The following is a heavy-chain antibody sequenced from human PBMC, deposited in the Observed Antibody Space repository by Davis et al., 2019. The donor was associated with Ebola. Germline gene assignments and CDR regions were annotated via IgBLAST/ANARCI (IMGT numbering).Heavy chain of an antibody. D-gene: IGHD5-24*01. CDR3: ARDTLRRWLQSQYYFDY. CDR2: ISSSSSTI. CDR1: GFTFSSYG. Sequence: GESLKISCAASGFTFSSYGMNWVRQAPGKGLEWVSYISSSSSTIYYADSVKGRFTISRDNSKNTLYLQMNSLRAEDTAVYYCARDTLRRWLQSQYYFDYWGQGTLVTVSS. J-gene: IGHJ4*02. V-gene: IGHV3-48*01.